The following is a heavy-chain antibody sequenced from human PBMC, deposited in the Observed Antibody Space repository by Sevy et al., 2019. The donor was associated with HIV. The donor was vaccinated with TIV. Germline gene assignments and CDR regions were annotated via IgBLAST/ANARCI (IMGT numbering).Heavy chain of an antibody. V-gene: IGHV3-7*01. CDR1: GFTFSTNS. D-gene: IGHD3-16*01. CDR2: MNQDGTER. CDR3: VRGGLGGFSYSLDC. Sequence: GGSLRLSCVASGFTFSTNSMNWVRQAPGKGLEWVATMNQDGTERDYVDSVKGRFTISRDNTKTSLFLQMNSLSAEDTGVYYCVRGGLGGFSYSLDCWGQGTLVTVSS. J-gene: IGHJ4*02.